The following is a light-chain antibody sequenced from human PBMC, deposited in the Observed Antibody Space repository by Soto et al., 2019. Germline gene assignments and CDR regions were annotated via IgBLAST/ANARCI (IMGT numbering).Light chain of an antibody. CDR3: QHYVTWPLT. J-gene: IGKJ4*01. V-gene: IGKV3-15*01. Sequence: EIVLTQSPATLSLSPGERATLSCRASQSISFYLTWYQHKPGQAPRLLIYDTSIRATGVPARFSGSRSGAEFTLTISSLQSEDFAVYYCQHYVTWPLTFGGGTKVDIK. CDR2: DTS. CDR1: QSISFY.